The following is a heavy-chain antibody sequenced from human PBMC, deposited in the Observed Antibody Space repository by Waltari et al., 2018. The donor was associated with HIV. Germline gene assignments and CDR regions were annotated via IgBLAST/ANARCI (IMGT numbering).Heavy chain of an antibody. D-gene: IGHD3-10*01. CDR3: ARDQHSATNYYGLDV. J-gene: IGHJ6*02. V-gene: IGHV3-33*02. CDR1: GFNFSNFA. Sequence: QVHLVESGGAVVKSGKSLRLSCAASGFNFSNFAMHWVRQGPGKGVGWVSVVCADGSLESYGDYAKGRFTISRDDSDNTLFLYLSGLRAEDTAVYYCARDQHSATNYYGLDVRGQGTTVTVS. CDR2: VCADGSLE.